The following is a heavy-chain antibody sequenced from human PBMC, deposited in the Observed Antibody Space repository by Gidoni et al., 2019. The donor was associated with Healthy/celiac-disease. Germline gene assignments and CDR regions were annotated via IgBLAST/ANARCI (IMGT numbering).Heavy chain of an antibody. CDR2: ISGNGGSV. D-gene: IGHD3-22*01. Sequence: EVQLVGSGVGLVHPGRSLRLSCSASGFTFDDYAMHWVRQAPGKGLEWVSGISGNGGSVGYADSLKGRFTISRDNAKYSLYLQMNSLRVEDTALYYCAKALYGSSGSFYSGESFNIWCQGTMVTVSS. CDR1: GFTFDDYA. V-gene: IGHV3-9*01. CDR3: AKALYGSSGSFYSGESFNI. J-gene: IGHJ3*02.